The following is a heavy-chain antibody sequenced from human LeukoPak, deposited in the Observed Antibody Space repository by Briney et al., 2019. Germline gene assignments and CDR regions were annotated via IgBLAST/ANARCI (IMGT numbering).Heavy chain of an antibody. D-gene: IGHD6-13*01. CDR1: GGSFSGYY. V-gene: IGHV4-34*01. J-gene: IGHJ4*02. Sequence: PSETLSLTCAVYGGSFSGYYWSWIRQPPGKGLEWIGEINHSGSTNYNPSLKSRVTISVDTSKNQFSLKLSSVTAADTAVYYCARLSSSWYKYYFDYWGQGTLVTVSS. CDR3: ARLSSSWYKYYFDY. CDR2: INHSGST.